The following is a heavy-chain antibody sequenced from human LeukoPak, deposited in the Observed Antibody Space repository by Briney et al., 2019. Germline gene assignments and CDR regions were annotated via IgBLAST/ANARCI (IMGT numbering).Heavy chain of an antibody. CDR2: ISGSGGST. J-gene: IGHJ4*02. CDR3: TRGGSDGYQYYFDY. CDR1: GFTFSSYA. V-gene: IGHV3-23*01. D-gene: IGHD3-22*01. Sequence: PGGSLRHSCAASGFTFSSYAMSWVRQAPGKGLEWVSAISGSGGSTYYPGSVKGRFTVSRENAKNSLYLQMNSLRAGDTAVYYCTRGGSDGYQYYFDYWGQGILVTVSS.